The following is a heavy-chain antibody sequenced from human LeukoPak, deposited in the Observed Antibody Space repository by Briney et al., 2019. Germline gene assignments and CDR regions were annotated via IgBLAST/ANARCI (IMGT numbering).Heavy chain of an antibody. CDR1: GYTFTSYG. Sequence: ASVKVSCKASGYTFTSYGISWVRQAPGQGLEWMGWISAYNGNTNYAQKLQSRVTMTTDTSTSTAYMELRSLRSDDTAVYYCARDLQYSSGWYSPYYYYYMDVWGKGTTVTVSS. V-gene: IGHV1-18*01. J-gene: IGHJ6*03. CDR2: ISAYNGNT. CDR3: ARDLQYSSGWYSPYYYYYMDV. D-gene: IGHD6-19*01.